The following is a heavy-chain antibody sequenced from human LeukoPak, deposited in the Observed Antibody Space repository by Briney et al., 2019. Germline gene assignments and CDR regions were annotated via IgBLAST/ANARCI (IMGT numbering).Heavy chain of an antibody. Sequence: AQSLRLSCAASALTFSKYAMSCVRQAPGEGLEWVSTISNSDFSTYYADSVKGRFTISRDNSENTLYLQMNSPRAEDTALYYCAKATGYLLWGQGTLVTVSS. CDR1: ALTFSKYA. V-gene: IGHV3-23*01. CDR3: AKATGYLL. CDR2: ISNSDFST. D-gene: IGHD5-18*01. J-gene: IGHJ4*02.